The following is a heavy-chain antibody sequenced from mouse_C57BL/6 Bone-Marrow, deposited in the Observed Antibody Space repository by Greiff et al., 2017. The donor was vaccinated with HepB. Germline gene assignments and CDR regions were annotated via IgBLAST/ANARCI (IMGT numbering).Heavy chain of an antibody. Sequence: EVQGVESGPVLVKPGPSVKISCKASGFTFTDYYMHWVKQSHGKSLEWIGLVYPYNGGTSYNQKFKGKATLTVDTSSSTAYMELNSLTSEDSAVYYCAYYYGSSFAYWGQGTLVTVSA. J-gene: IGHJ3*01. CDR3: AYYYGSSFAY. V-gene: IGHV1-36*01. CDR1: GFTFTDYY. CDR2: VYPYNGGT. D-gene: IGHD1-1*01.